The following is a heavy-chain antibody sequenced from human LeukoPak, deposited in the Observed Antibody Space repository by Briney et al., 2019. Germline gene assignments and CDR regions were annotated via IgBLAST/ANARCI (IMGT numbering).Heavy chain of an antibody. CDR2: ISYDGSNK. J-gene: IGHJ4*02. V-gene: IGHV3-30-3*01. CDR1: GFTFSSYA. D-gene: IGHD6-19*01. CDR3: ARAGSSGYWYHFDY. Sequence: GGSLRLSCAASGFTFSSYAMHWVRQAPGKGLEWVAVISYDGSNKYYADSVKGRFTISRDNSKNTLYLQMNSLRAEDTAVYYCARAGSSGYWYHFDYWGQGTLVTVSS.